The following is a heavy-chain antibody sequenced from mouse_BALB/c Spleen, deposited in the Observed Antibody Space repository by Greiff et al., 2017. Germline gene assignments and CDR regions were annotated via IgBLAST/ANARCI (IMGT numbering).Heavy chain of an antibody. Sequence: EVKLMESGGGLVQPGGSRKLSCAASGFTFSSFGMHWVRQAPEKGLEWVAYISSGSSTIYYADTVKGRFTISRDNPKNTLFLQMTSLRSEDTAMYYCAREDGYFPFAYWGQGTLVTVSA. V-gene: IGHV5-17*02. CDR1: GFTFSSFG. CDR2: ISSGSSTI. D-gene: IGHD2-3*01. J-gene: IGHJ3*01. CDR3: AREDGYFPFAY.